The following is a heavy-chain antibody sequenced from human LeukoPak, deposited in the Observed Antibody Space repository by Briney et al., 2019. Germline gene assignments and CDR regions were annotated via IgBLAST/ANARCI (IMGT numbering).Heavy chain of an antibody. CDR1: GYTFTDYD. J-gene: IGHJ4*02. CDR3: ARNGRVRRVVKDLFEY. V-gene: IGHV1-18*01. D-gene: IGHD3-10*01. CDR2: VSPYNGNT. Sequence: EASVKVSCKTSGYTFTDYDITWVRQAPGQGLEWMGRVSPYNGNTYYSQRFQGRVTITKDTSTGTAYMDLRNLRDDDTAMYYCARNGRVRRVVKDLFEYWGQGTLVTVSS.